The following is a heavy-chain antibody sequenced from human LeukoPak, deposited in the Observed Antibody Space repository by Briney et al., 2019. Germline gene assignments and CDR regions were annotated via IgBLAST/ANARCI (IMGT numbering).Heavy chain of an antibody. V-gene: IGHV1-8*02. CDR1: GYTFIDYY. D-gene: IGHD2-2*01. CDR3: ARTGSTSQDYYYYYMDV. J-gene: IGHJ6*03. Sequence: ASVKVSCKASGYTFIDYYMHWVRQATGQGLEWMGWMNPNSGNTGYAQKFQGRVTMTRNTSISTAYMELSSLRSEDTAVYYCARTGSTSQDYYYYYMDVWGKGTTVTVSS. CDR2: MNPNSGNT.